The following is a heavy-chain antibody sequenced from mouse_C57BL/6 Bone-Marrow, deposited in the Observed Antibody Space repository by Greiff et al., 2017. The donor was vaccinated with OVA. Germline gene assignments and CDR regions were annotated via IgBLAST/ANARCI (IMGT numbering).Heavy chain of an antibody. Sequence: EVHLVESGGDLVKPGGSLKLSCAASGFTFSSYGMSWVRQTPDKRLEWVATISSGGSYTYYPDSVKGRFTISRDNAKNTLYLQMSSLKSEDTAMYYCARHPILYGSSYWYFDVWGTGTTVTVSS. D-gene: IGHD1-1*01. CDR3: ARHPILYGSSYWYFDV. J-gene: IGHJ1*03. CDR2: ISSGGSYT. V-gene: IGHV5-6*01. CDR1: GFTFSSYG.